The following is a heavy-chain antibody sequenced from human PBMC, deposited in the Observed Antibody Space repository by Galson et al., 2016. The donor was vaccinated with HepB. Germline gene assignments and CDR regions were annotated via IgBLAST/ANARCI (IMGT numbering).Heavy chain of an antibody. D-gene: IGHD2-21*01. CDR2: ISYDGSNK. V-gene: IGHV3-30*18. CDR1: GFTFSSYG. Sequence: SLRLSCAASGFTFSSYGMHWVRQAPGKGLEWVAVISYDGSNKYYADSVKGRFTISRDNSKNTLYLQMNSLRAEDTAVYYCAKEGCGGDCQADAFDIWGQGTMVTVSS. J-gene: IGHJ3*02. CDR3: AKEGCGGDCQADAFDI.